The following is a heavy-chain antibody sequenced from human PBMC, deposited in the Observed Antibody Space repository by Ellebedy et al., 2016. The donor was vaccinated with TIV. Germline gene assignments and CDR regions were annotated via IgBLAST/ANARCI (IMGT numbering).Heavy chain of an antibody. CDR2: ITSTGTAI. V-gene: IGHV3-48*03. CDR1: GFTFSSYN. D-gene: IGHD2-15*01. CDR3: ERVVDAIPARFGP. Sequence: GGSLRLSCAASGFTFSSYNMNWVRQAPGKGLEWVAYITSTGTAIYYSDSVRGRFTISRDNAKNSLFLQMNSLRAEDTAVYYCERVVDAIPARFGPWGQGTLVTVSS. J-gene: IGHJ5*02.